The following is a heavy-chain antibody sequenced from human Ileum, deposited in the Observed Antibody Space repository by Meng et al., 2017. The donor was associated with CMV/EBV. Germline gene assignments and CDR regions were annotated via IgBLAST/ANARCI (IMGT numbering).Heavy chain of an antibody. D-gene: IGHD6-13*01. J-gene: IGHJ4*02. CDR1: GGSSSPDY. CDR2: IDSSGST. Sequence: LTCTVSGGSSSPDYWSWLRQPPGKGLEWIGYIDSSGSTNDNPSLKSRLTISVDTSKNQFSLRLTPVTAADAAVYYCARGGYNRPLDYWGQGALVTVSS. V-gene: IGHV4-59*01. CDR3: ARGGYNRPLDY.